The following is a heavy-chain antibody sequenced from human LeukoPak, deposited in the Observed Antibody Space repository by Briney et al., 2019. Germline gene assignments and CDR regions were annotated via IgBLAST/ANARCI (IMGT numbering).Heavy chain of an antibody. D-gene: IGHD3-16*02. CDR1: GFTFSSYG. CDR3: ARGTAGYHSSYFDY. Sequence: GGSLRLSCAASGFTFSSYGMHWVRQAPGKGLEWVAVISHDGSNIHYGDSVQGRFTISRDNAENTLYLQMNSLRAEDTAVYYCARGTAGYHSSYFDYWGQGTLVTVSS. V-gene: IGHV3-30*03. CDR2: ISHDGSNI. J-gene: IGHJ4*02.